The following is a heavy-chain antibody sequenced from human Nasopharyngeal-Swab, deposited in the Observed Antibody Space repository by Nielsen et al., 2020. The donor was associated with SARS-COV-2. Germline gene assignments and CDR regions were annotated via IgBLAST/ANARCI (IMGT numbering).Heavy chain of an antibody. Sequence: WIRQPPGKGLEWVSYISSSSSYTNYADSVKGRFTISRDNAKNSLYLQMNSLRAEDTAVYYRASYKMGIDYWGQGTLVTVSS. V-gene: IGHV3-11*06. J-gene: IGHJ4*02. D-gene: IGHD3-10*01. CDR2: ISSSSSYT. CDR3: ASYKMGIDY.